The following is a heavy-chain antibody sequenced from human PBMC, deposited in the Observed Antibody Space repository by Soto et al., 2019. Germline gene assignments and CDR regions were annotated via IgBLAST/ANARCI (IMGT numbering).Heavy chain of an antibody. J-gene: IGHJ6*02. CDR1: GFTFSSYG. Sequence: QVQLVESGGGVVQPGRSLRLSCAASGFTFSSYGMHWVRQAPGKGLEWVAVISYDGSNKYYADSVKGRFTISRDNSKNTLYLQMNSLRAEDMAVYYCAKDNYYDSSGYYYDDYYYYGMDVWGQGTTVTVSS. V-gene: IGHV3-30*18. CDR2: ISYDGSNK. D-gene: IGHD3-22*01. CDR3: AKDNYYDSSGYYYDDYYYYGMDV.